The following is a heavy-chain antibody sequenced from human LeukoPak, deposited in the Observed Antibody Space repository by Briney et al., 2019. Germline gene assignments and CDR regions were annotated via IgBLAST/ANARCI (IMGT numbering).Heavy chain of an antibody. CDR1: GFTFSSYG. D-gene: IGHD2-2*02. CDR3: AKGYCSSTSCYIMEN. CDR2: IWYDGSNK. V-gene: IGHV3-33*06. Sequence: GGSLRLSCAASGFTFSSYGMHWVRQAPGKGLEWVAVIWYDGSNKYYADSVKGRFTISRDNSKNTLYLQMNSLRAEDTAVYYCAKGYCSSTSCYIMENWGQGTLVTVS. J-gene: IGHJ4*02.